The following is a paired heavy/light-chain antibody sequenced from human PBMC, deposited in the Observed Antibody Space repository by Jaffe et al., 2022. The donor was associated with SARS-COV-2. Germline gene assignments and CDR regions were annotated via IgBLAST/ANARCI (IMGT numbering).Light chain of an antibody. V-gene: IGKV1-12*01. CDR2: EAS. CDR1: RTFSSY. CDR3: QQVNSFPWT. J-gene: IGKJ1*01. Sequence: IQMTQSPSSVSASVGDTVTITCRASRTFSSYLAWYQQKPGKAPNLLIYEASTLQSGVPARFSGSESGTEFTLTISSLQPEDSATYYCQQVNSFPWTFGQGTKVEIK.
Heavy chain of an antibody. Sequence: EVQLVESGGGLIQPGGSLRLSCAASGFDVSNKYMSWVRQAPGKGLEWVSVIYTDDTPHYADSVKGRFTVSRDTSQNTLHLQMNSLRAEDTAVYYCTKVFRGSYCSVSTCYTDQDYYSDFWGQGTLVTVSS. CDR1: GFDVSNKY. CDR2: IYTDDTP. CDR3: TKVFRGSYCSVSTCYTDQDYYSDF. V-gene: IGHV3-53*01. J-gene: IGHJ4*02. D-gene: IGHD2-2*02.